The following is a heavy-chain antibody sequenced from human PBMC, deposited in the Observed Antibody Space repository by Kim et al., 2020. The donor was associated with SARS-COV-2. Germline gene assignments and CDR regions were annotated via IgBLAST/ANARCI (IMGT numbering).Heavy chain of an antibody. Sequence: ASVKVSCKTSGYTFSDFGISWVRQAPGQGPEWMGWISTYNGNSHFAPKFKDRITLSTDTSTTTAYMEMRSLSSDDTAVYFCVRDCDDFWGFCYFEFGGQG. V-gene: IGHV1-18*04. J-gene: IGHJ4*02. CDR1: GYTFSDFG. D-gene: IGHD3-3*01. CDR2: ISTYNGNS. CDR3: VRDCDDFWGFCYFEF.